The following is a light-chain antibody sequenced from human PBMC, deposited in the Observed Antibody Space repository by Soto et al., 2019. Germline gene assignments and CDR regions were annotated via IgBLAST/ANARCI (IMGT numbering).Light chain of an antibody. CDR2: GAS. CDR1: QSVFSN. Sequence: EVVMTQSPATLSVSPGERATLSCGASQSVFSNLAWYQQKPGQAPRLLIYGASTRATGIPARFSGSGSGTEFTLTISSLQSEDFAVYYCQQYNSWYTFGQGTKLEIK. J-gene: IGKJ2*01. V-gene: IGKV3-15*01. CDR3: QQYNSWYT.